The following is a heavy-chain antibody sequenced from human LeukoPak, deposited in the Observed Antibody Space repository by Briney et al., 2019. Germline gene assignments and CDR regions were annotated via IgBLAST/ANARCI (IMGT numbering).Heavy chain of an antibody. J-gene: IGHJ6*02. CDR2: ISWNSGSI. V-gene: IGHV3-9*01. CDR1: GFTFDDYA. D-gene: IGHD5-24*01. Sequence: GGSLRLSCAASGFTFDDYAMHWVRQAPGKGLEWVSGISWNSGSIGYADSVKGRFTISRDNAKNSLYLQMNSLRAEDTALYYCARGRWPYPSMDVWGQGTTVTVSS. CDR3: ARGRWPYPSMDV.